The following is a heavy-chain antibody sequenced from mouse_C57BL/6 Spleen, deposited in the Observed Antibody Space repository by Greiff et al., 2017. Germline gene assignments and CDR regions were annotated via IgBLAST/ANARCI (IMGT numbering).Heavy chain of an antibody. CDR2: IRSKSNNYAT. Sequence: EVMLVESGGGLVQPKGSLKLSCAASGFSFNTYAMNWVRQAPGKGLEWVARIRSKSNNYATYYADSVRDRFTISRDDSESMLYLQMNNLKTEDTAMYYCVRLYYDYDWYFDVWGTGTTVTVSS. CDR1: GFSFNTYA. V-gene: IGHV10-1*01. J-gene: IGHJ1*03. CDR3: VRLYYDYDWYFDV. D-gene: IGHD2-4*01.